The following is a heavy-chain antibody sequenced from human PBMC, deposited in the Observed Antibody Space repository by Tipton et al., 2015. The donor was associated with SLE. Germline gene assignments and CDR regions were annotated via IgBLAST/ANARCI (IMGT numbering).Heavy chain of an antibody. Sequence: TLSLTCTISNDSITGYYWSWIRQPAGKGLEWIGHMYASGSITYNPSLKSRVIMSIDTSQNQFSLKLSSVTAADTAVYYCAGDLIGYFQHWGQGTLVTVSS. V-gene: IGHV4-4*07. CDR1: NDSITGYY. J-gene: IGHJ1*01. CDR3: AGDLIGYFQH. D-gene: IGHD2/OR15-2a*01. CDR2: MYASGSI.